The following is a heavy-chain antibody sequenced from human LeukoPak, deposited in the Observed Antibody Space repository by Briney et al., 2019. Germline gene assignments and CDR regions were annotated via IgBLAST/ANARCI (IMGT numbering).Heavy chain of an antibody. CDR3: ARGYSSSWYMNWFDP. CDR1: GDSISSSSYY. CDR2: IFHSGST. J-gene: IGHJ5*02. D-gene: IGHD6-13*01. Sequence: SETLSLTCTVSGDSISSSSYYWGWIRQPPGKGLEWIGSIFHSGSTYYNPSLKSRVTISVDTSKNQFSLKLTSVTAADTAVYYCARGYSSSWYMNWFDPWGQGTLVAVSS. V-gene: IGHV4-39*01.